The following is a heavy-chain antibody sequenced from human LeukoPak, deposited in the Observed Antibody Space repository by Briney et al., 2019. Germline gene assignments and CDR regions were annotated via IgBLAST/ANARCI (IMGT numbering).Heavy chain of an antibody. D-gene: IGHD6-13*01. J-gene: IGHJ4*02. CDR3: ARDLGSSWYYFDY. CDR1: GFTFSSYG. CDR2: IWYDGSNK. Sequence: GGSLRLSCAASGFTFSSYGMHWVRQAPGKGLEWVAVIWYDGSNKYYADSVKGRFTISRDNSKSTLYLQMNSLRAEDTAVYYCARDLGSSWYYFDYWGQGTLVTVSS. V-gene: IGHV3-33*01.